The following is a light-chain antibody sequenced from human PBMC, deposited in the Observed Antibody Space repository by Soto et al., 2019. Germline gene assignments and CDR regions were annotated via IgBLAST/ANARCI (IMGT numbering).Light chain of an antibody. V-gene: IGLV1-40*01. Sequence: QSVLKQPPSVSGGPGQRVTISCTGSSSNIGAGYDVHWYQQLPGTAPKLLIYGNSNRPSGVPDRFSGSKSGTSASLAITGLQAEDEADYYCQSYDSSLSGSNVFGTGTKVTV. CDR3: QSYDSSLSGSNV. CDR2: GNS. J-gene: IGLJ1*01. CDR1: SSNIGAGYD.